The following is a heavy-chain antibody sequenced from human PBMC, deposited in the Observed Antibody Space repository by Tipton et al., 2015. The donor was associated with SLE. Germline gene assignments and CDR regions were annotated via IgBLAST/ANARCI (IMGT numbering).Heavy chain of an antibody. Sequence: LRLSCTVSGGSISSHYWSWIRQPPGKGLEWIGYIYYSGSTNYNPSLKSRVTISVDTSKNQFSLKLSSVTAADTAVYYCARGIAAAGNYWGQGTLVTVSS. CDR1: GGSISSHY. V-gene: IGHV4-59*11. D-gene: IGHD6-13*01. J-gene: IGHJ4*02. CDR3: ARGIAAAGNY. CDR2: IYYSGST.